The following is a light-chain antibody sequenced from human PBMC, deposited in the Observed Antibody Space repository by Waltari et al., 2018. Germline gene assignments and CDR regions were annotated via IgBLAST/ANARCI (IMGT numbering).Light chain of an antibody. CDR3: QQYSTSST. Sequence: DIQMTQSPSTLFASVGDRVTIACRARHSIINYLAWYQQKPGKAPKLLIYMASTLESGVPSRFSGSGSGTEFTLAISSLQPDDFATYYCQQYSTSSTFGQGTKLEIK. J-gene: IGKJ2*01. CDR2: MAS. CDR1: HSIINY. V-gene: IGKV1-5*03.